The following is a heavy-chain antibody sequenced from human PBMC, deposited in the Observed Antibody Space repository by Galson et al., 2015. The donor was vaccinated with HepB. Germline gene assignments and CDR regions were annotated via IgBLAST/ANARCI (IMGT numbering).Heavy chain of an antibody. Sequence: SLRLSCAASGFTFHNYNMNWVRQAPGKGLEWVSSISSSSDYIYYADSVKGRFTISRDNAKNSLYLQMSSLRAEDTAMYYCARDWGIAVAGTWWFDPWGQGTLVTVSS. D-gene: IGHD6-19*01. CDR1: GFTFHNYN. CDR2: ISSSSDYI. CDR3: ARDWGIAVAGTWWFDP. J-gene: IGHJ5*02. V-gene: IGHV3-21*01.